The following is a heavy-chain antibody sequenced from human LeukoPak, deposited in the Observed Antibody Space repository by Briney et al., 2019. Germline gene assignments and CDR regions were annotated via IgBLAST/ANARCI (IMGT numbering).Heavy chain of an antibody. D-gene: IGHD3-10*01. CDR2: IYPGDSDT. CDR1: GYSFTSYW. J-gene: IGHJ4*02. V-gene: IGHV5-51*01. Sequence: GESLKISCKGSGYSFTSYWIGWVRQMPGKGLEWMGIIYPGDSDTRYSPSFQGQVTISADKPISTAYLQWSSLKASGTAMYYCARLRFGELSYFDYWGQGTLVTVSS. CDR3: ARLRFGELSYFDY.